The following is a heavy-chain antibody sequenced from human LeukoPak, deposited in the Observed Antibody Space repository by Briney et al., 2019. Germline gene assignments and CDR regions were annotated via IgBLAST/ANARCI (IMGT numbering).Heavy chain of an antibody. Sequence: GGSLRLFCAASGFTFSSYAMSWVRQAPGKGLKWVSSISASRLYIDYADSVKGRFTISRDNAKNSLYLQMNSLRAEDTAVYYCARSKAVGATTGFTYWGQGTLVTVSS. CDR1: GFTFSSYA. CDR3: ARSKAVGATTGFTY. CDR2: ISASRLYI. J-gene: IGHJ4*02. V-gene: IGHV3-21*01. D-gene: IGHD1-26*01.